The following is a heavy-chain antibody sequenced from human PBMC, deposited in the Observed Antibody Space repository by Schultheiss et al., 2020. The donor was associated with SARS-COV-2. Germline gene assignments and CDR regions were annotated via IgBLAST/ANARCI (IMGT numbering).Heavy chain of an antibody. Sequence: GGSLRLSCAASGFTFSSYDMHWVRQAPGKGLVWVSRIVSDGSSTSYADSVKGRFTISRDNAKNTLYLQMNSLRAEDTAVYYCARGSGEMATIEDPNWFDPWGQGTLVTVSS. CDR1: GFTFSSYD. D-gene: IGHD5-24*01. J-gene: IGHJ5*02. CDR3: ARGSGEMATIEDPNWFDP. CDR2: IVSDGSST. V-gene: IGHV3-74*01.